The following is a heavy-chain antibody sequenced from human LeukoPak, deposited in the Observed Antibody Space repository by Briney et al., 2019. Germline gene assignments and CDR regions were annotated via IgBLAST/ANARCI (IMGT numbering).Heavy chain of an antibody. V-gene: IGHV3-73*01. J-gene: IGHJ4*02. CDR3: TRRDDITLVVPNDY. CDR2: IRSKGNNYAT. Sequence: RGSLRLSCAASGFTFSGSAVHWVRQAPGKGLEWVGRIRSKGNNYATAYTASVKGRFTISRDDSKNTAYLQMDSLKTEDTAVYYCTRRDDITLVVPNDYWGQGTLVTVSS. CDR1: GFTFSGSA. D-gene: IGHD2-8*02.